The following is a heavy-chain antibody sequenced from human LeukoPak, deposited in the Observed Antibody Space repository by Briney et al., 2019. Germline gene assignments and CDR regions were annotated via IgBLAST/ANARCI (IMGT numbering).Heavy chain of an antibody. J-gene: IGHJ4*02. Sequence: GGSLRLSCAASGFTFSSYSMNWVRQAPGKGLEWVSSISSSSSYIYYADSVKGRFTISRDNAKNSLYLQMNSLRAEDTAVYYCARFQVRGEAIDYWGQGTLVTVSS. CDR1: GFTFSSYS. CDR3: ARFQVRGEAIDY. V-gene: IGHV3-21*01. CDR2: ISSSSSYI. D-gene: IGHD3-10*01.